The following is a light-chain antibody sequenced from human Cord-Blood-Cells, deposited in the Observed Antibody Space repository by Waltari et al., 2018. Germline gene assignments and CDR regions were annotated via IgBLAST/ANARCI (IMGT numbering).Light chain of an antibody. CDR2: DVS. J-gene: IGLJ3*02. CDR1: PSDVGGYNY. CDR3: SSYTSSSTWV. V-gene: IGLV2-14*01. Sequence: QSALTQPASVSGSPGQSITISCTGTPSDVGGYNYVSWYQQHPGKAPKLMIYDVSKRPSGVSNRFSGSKSGNTASLTISGLQAEDEADYYCSSYTSSSTWVFGGGTKLTVL.